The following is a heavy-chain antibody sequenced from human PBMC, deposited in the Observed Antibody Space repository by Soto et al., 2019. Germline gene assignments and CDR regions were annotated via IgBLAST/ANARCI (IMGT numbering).Heavy chain of an antibody. D-gene: IGHD2-15*01. CDR1: GFTLSSYG. CDR3: ATSRSGGHWYFDL. V-gene: IGHV3-30*03. Sequence: QVQLVESGGSVVQPGRSLRLSCAASGFTLSSYGIHWVRQAPGKGLEWVAVISFDGSNKVYADSVKGRFTISRDNFKNTLYLQMSSLRAEDKAVYYCATSRSGGHWYFDLWGRGTLVTVSS. CDR2: ISFDGSNK. J-gene: IGHJ2*01.